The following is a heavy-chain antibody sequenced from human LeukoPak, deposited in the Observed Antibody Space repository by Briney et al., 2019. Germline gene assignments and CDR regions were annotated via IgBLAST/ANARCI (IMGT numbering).Heavy chain of an antibody. CDR3: ARGYPIDY. CDR2: VYSGDRT. D-gene: IGHD1-26*01. Sequence: PGGSLRLSCAASGFTVNSNYMSWVRQAPGKGLEWVSVVYSGDRTYYADSVKGRFTISRDDSTNTLYLLMNSLRAEDTAVYYCARGYPIDYWGQGTLVTVSS. J-gene: IGHJ4*02. V-gene: IGHV3-66*01. CDR1: GFTVNSNY.